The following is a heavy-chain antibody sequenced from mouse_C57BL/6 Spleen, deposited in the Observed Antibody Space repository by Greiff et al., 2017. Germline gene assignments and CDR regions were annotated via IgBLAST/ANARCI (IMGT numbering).Heavy chain of an antibody. CDR3: ARGDYYGSSYWYFDV. J-gene: IGHJ1*03. CDR2: IHPNSGST. D-gene: IGHD1-1*01. V-gene: IGHV1-64*01. CDR1: GYTFTSYW. Sequence: QVQLQQPGAELVKPGASVKLSCKASGYTFTSYWMHWVKQRPGQGLEWIGMIHPNSGSTNYNEKFKSKATLTVDNSSSTAYMQLSSLTSEDSAVYYCARGDYYGSSYWYFDVWGTGTTVTVSS.